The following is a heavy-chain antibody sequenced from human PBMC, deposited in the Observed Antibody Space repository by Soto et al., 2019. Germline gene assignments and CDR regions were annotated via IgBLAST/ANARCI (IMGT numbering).Heavy chain of an antibody. D-gene: IGHD6-13*01. V-gene: IGHV4-34*01. Sequence: SETLSLTCAVYGGSFSGYYWSWIRQPPGKGLEWIGEINHSGTTNYNPSLRSRVTISVDTSKNQLSLKLSSVTAADTAVYYCARGLAGRSSSWYDYWGQGTLVTVSS. CDR3: ARGLAGRSSSWYDY. J-gene: IGHJ4*02. CDR1: GGSFSGYY. CDR2: INHSGTT.